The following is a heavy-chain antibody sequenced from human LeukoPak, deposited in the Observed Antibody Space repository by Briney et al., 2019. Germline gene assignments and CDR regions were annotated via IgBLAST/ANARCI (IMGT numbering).Heavy chain of an antibody. CDR2: FGPEDGET. D-gene: IGHD2-15*01. V-gene: IGHV1-24*01. CDR1: GYTLTELS. CDR3: ATDSHCSGGSCYFH. J-gene: IGHJ4*02. Sequence: ASVKVSCKVSGYTLTELSMHWVRQAPGKGLEWMGGFGPEDGETIYAQKFQGRVTMTEDTSTDTAYMELSSLRSEDTAVYYCATDSHCSGGSCYFHWGQGTLVTVSS.